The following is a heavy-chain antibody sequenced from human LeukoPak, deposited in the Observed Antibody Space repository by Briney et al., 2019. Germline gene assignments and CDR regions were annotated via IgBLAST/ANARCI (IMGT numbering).Heavy chain of an antibody. Sequence: GGSLRLSCAASGFTVSSNYMSWVRQAPGKGLEWVSVIYSGGTTYYADSVKGRFTISRDNSKNTPYLQMNSTRAEETAVYYCAKVGGGPYYYYYMGVWGKGTTVTISS. D-gene: IGHD3-16*01. CDR3: AKVGGGPYYYYYMGV. V-gene: IGHV3-53*01. CDR2: IYSGGTT. J-gene: IGHJ6*03. CDR1: GFTVSSNY.